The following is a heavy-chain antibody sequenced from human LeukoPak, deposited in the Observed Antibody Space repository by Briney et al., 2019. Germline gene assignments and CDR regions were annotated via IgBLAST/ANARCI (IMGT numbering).Heavy chain of an antibody. Sequence: GGSLRLSCAASGFTFSSFAMSWVRQAPGRGLEWVAIISYDGSGKYYADSVKGRFTISRDNSKNTLFLQMNSLRAEDTAVYYCASEGSSYAFAVWGQGTMVTVSS. V-gene: IGHV3-30-3*01. CDR1: GFTFSSFA. CDR2: ISYDGSGK. J-gene: IGHJ3*01. CDR3: ASEGSSYAFAV.